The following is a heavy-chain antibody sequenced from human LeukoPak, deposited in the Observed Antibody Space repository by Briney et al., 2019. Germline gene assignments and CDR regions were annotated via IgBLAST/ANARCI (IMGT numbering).Heavy chain of an antibody. V-gene: IGHV3-7*01. CDR3: GRGSRISDY. CDR2: IRQDGSEK. Sequence: QAGESLRLSCEVFGFIFSSYWMSWVRQAPGKGPEWVAHIRQDGSEKDYVDSVKGRFTIPRDNAKNSLYLQMNSLRAEDTAVYYCGRGSRISDYWGQGTQVTVSS. CDR1: GFIFSSYW. J-gene: IGHJ4*02. D-gene: IGHD2-15*01.